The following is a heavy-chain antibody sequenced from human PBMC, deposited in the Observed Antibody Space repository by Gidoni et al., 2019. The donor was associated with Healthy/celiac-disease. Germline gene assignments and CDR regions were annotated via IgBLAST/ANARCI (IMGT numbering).Heavy chain of an antibody. CDR1: GFTVSSNY. J-gene: IGHJ5*02. V-gene: IGHV3-53*01. CDR3: ARGGLVRSWFDP. CDR2: IYSGVST. D-gene: IGHD6-19*01. Sequence: EAQLVESGEGLIQPGGSLRLSCAASGFTVSSNYMSWVRQAPGKGLEWVSVIYSGVSTYYADSVKGRFTISRDNSKNTLYLQMNSLRAEDTAVYYCARGGLVRSWFDPWGQGTLVTVSS.